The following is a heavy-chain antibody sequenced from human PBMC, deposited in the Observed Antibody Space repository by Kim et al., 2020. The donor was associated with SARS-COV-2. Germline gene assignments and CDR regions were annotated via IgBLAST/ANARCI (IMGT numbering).Heavy chain of an antibody. V-gene: IGHV4-61*01. D-gene: IGHD6-13*01. CDR3: AREARPIAAAEQDAFDI. J-gene: IGHJ3*02. CDR1: GGSVSSGSYY. CDR2: IYYSGST. Sequence: SETLSLTCTVSGGSVSSGSYYWSWIRQPPGKGLEWIGYIYYSGSTNYNPSLKSRVTISVDTSKNQFSLKLSSVTAADTAVYYCAREARPIAAAEQDAFDIWGQGTMVTVSS.